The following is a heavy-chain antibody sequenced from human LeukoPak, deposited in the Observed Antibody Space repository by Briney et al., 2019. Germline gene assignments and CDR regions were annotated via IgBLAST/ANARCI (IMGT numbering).Heavy chain of an antibody. D-gene: IGHD1-1*01. CDR2: INPNSGGT. Sequence: ASVKVSCKASGYTFTGYYMHWVRQAPGQGLEWMGWINPNSGGTNYAQKFQGRVTMTRDTSIGTAYMELSRLRPDDTAVYYCARGRPEQSYFDYWGQGTLVTVSS. V-gene: IGHV1-2*02. CDR3: ARGRPEQSYFDY. J-gene: IGHJ4*02. CDR1: GYTFTGYY.